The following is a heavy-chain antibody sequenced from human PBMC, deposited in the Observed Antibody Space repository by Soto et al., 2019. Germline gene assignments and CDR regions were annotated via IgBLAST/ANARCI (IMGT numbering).Heavy chain of an antibody. CDR2: ISIGSGSI. CDR3: VRDDRWAFDF. CDR1: GFSFSNYA. D-gene: IGHD3-22*01. J-gene: IGHJ3*01. V-gene: IGHV3-48*02. Sequence: EVQLVESGGGLVQPGGSRRVSCAASGFSFSNYAMNWVRQAPGKGLEWVSYISIGSGSIFYADSVKGRFTISRDDAKNSLYMQMNTLRDEDTAVYYCVRDDRWAFDFWGQGTMVTVPS.